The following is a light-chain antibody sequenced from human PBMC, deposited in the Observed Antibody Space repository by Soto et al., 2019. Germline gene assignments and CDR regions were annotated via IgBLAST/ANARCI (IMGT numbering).Light chain of an antibody. CDR1: QSVRSNY. Sequence: EFVLTQSPGTVSLSPGESATLSCRANQSVRSNYVAWYQQRAGQAPRLLIYGASHRAAGIPDRFSGSGSGADFTLIISRLEPDDFAVYYCLQYDTSPRVTFGQGTRLDIK. CDR2: GAS. CDR3: LQYDTSPRVT. J-gene: IGKJ5*01. V-gene: IGKV3-20*01.